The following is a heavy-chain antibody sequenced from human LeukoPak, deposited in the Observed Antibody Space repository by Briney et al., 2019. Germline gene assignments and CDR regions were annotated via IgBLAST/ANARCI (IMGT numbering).Heavy chain of an antibody. CDR3: AREGTEYQLQN. CDR2: ISSSSSYM. CDR1: GFTFSSYS. D-gene: IGHD2-2*01. Sequence: PGGSLRLSCAASGFTFSSYSMSWVRQAPGKGLEWVSSISSSSSYMYYADSVKGRFTISRDNAKNSLYLQMNSLRAEDTAVYYCAREGTEYQLQNWGQGTLVTVSS. J-gene: IGHJ4*02. V-gene: IGHV3-21*01.